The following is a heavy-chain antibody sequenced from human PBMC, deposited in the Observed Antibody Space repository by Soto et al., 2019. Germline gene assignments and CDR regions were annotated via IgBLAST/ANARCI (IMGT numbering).Heavy chain of an antibody. CDR3: VVDTSGLLDY. D-gene: IGHD3-22*01. V-gene: IGHV3-33*03. CDR2: IWYDGNKK. CDR1: GFTFSSNG. Sequence: QVHLVESGGGVVQHGRSLRLSCAASGFTFSSNGMHWVRQAPGKGLEWVAVIWYDGNKKYYGDSVRGRFTISRDNSKNTLYLEMNSLRAEDTAVYYCVVDTSGLLDYWGQGTQVTVSS. J-gene: IGHJ4*02.